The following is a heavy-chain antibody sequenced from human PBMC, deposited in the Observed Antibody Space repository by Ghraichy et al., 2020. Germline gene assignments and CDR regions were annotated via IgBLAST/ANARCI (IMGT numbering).Heavy chain of an antibody. CDR1: GFTFSSYA. D-gene: IGHD1-26*01. CDR3: AKDRVSGSYYCYYGMDV. J-gene: IGHJ6*02. V-gene: IGHV3-23*01. CDR2: ISGSGGST. Sequence: GGSLRLSCAASGFTFSSYAMSWVRQAPGKGLEWVSAISGSGGSTYYADSVKGRFTISRDNSKNTLFLQMNSLRAEDTAVYYCAKDRVSGSYYCYYGMDVWGQGTTVTVSS.